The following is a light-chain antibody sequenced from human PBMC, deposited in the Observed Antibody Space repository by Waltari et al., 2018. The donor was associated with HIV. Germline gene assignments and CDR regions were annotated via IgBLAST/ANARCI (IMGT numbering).Light chain of an antibody. CDR2: GAS. CDR3: QQFGDSHSIT. V-gene: IGKV3-20*01. Sequence: EIVLTQSPGTMSLSPGDRATLSCRASQSSRFSAWSAWYQQKPGQAPRLLIYGASIRATGIPDRFSGSGSGTDFTLTISRLEPEDFAVYYCQQFGDSHSITFGQGTRLEIK. J-gene: IGKJ5*01. CDR1: QSSRFSAW.